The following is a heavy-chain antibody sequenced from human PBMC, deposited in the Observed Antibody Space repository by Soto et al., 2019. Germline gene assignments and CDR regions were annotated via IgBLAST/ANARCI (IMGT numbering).Heavy chain of an antibody. CDR3: TRPGYCSGGSCYSDWFDP. Sequence: GGSLRLSCAASGFTFSGSAMHWVRQASGKGLEWVGRIRSKANSYATAYAASVKGRFTISRDDSKNTAYLQMNSLKTEDTAVYYCTRPGYCSGGSCYSDWFDPWGQGTLVTVSS. D-gene: IGHD2-15*01. CDR1: GFTFSGSA. J-gene: IGHJ5*02. CDR2: IRSKANSYAT. V-gene: IGHV3-73*01.